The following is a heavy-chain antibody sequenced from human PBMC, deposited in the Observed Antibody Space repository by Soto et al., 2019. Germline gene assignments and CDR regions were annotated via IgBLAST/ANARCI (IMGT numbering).Heavy chain of an antibody. CDR3: AKVRYSSPMGYYYGMDV. Sequence: QVQLEQSGGEVKKPGSSVKVSCKASGVTFSKFIMTWVRQAPGLGLEWVGGIIPIFGTANYAQKSQGRVTITADESTSTAYLEVSNLRSEDTAVYYCAKVRYSSPMGYYYGMDVWGQGTAVTVSS. V-gene: IGHV1-69*01. CDR1: GVTFSKFI. CDR2: IIPIFGTA. J-gene: IGHJ6*02. D-gene: IGHD6-19*01.